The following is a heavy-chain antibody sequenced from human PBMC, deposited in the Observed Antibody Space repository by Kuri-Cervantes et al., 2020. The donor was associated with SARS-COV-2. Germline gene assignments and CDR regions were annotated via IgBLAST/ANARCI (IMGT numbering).Heavy chain of an antibody. CDR2: IYHSGST. CDR1: GGSISSSNW. D-gene: IGHD3-10*01. CDR3: ARGGDYFASGRGFEY. V-gene: IGHV4-4*02. J-gene: IGHJ4*02. Sequence: SETLSLTCAVSGGSISSSNWWSWVRQPPGKGPEWIGEIYHSGSTNYKPSLKSRVTISVDKSKNQFSLRLRSATAADTAIYYCARGGDYFASGRGFEYWGQGALVTVSS.